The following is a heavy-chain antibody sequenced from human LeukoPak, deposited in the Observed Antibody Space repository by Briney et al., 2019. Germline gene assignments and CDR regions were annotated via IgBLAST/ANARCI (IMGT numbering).Heavy chain of an antibody. CDR3: ARDQSGDTYYDFWSGYLNWFDP. D-gene: IGHD3-3*01. CDR2: ISSSSSLI. V-gene: IGHV3-21*01. CDR1: GFTFSSYS. J-gene: IGHJ5*02. Sequence: PGGSLRLSCAASGFTFSSYSMNWVRQAPGKGLEWVSSISSSSSLIYYADSVKGRFTISRDNAKNSLYLQMNSLRAEDTAVYYCARDQSGDTYYDFWSGYLNWFDPWGQGTLVTVSS.